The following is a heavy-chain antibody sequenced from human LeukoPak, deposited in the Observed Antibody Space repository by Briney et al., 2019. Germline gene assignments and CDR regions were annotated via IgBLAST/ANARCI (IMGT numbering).Heavy chain of an antibody. CDR1: GFTSGDYA. D-gene: IGHD5-24*01. CDR3: TRGSRDGYNCDY. CDR2: IRSKAYGGTT. J-gene: IGHJ4*02. Sequence: GGSLRLSCTASGFTSGDYAMSWVRQAPGKGLEWVGFIRSKAYGGTTEYAASVKGRFTISRDDSKSIAYLQMNSLKTEDTAVYYCTRGSRDGYNCDYWGQGTLVTVSS. V-gene: IGHV3-49*04.